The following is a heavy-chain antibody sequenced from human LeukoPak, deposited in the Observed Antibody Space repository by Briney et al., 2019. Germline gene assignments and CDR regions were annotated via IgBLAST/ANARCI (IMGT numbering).Heavy chain of an antibody. D-gene: IGHD2-8*01. CDR2: VWNDGSNR. V-gene: IGHV3-33*01. CDR3: ARSDVYRLALDF. J-gene: IGHJ4*02. CDR1: GFDFSAYN. Sequence: PGGSLRLSCAASGFDFSAYNIHWVRQAPSKGLEWLAIVWNDGSNRYYADSVEGRFTVSRDNSKNTAYLQLNSLGLEDTAMYYCARSDVYRLALDFWGQGTLVSVSS.